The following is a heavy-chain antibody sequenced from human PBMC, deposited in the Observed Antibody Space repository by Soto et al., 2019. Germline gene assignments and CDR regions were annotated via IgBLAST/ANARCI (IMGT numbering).Heavy chain of an antibody. D-gene: IGHD4-17*01. Sequence: SETLSLTCTVSGGSISSYYWSWIRQPPGKGLEWIGYIYYSGSTNYNPSLKSRVTISVDTSKNQFSLKLSSVTAADTAVYYCARRYGDCFDFWGQETLATVSS. V-gene: IGHV4-59*08. J-gene: IGHJ4*02. CDR2: IYYSGST. CDR1: GGSISSYY. CDR3: ARRYGDCFDF.